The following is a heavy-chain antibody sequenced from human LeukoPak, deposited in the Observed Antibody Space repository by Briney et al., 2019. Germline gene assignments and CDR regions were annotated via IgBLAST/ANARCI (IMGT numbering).Heavy chain of an antibody. V-gene: IGHV3-48*02. J-gene: IGHJ3*02. CDR2: ISSSSSTI. CDR3: ARAYSSSSGRDAFDS. CDR1: GFIFNSYN. Sequence: GGSLRLSCAASGFIFNSYNMNWVRQAPGKGPEWVSYISSSSSTIYYADSVKGRFTISRDSAKTSLFLQMNSLRDEDTAVYYCARAYSSSSGRDAFDSWGLGTLVTVSS. D-gene: IGHD6-6*01.